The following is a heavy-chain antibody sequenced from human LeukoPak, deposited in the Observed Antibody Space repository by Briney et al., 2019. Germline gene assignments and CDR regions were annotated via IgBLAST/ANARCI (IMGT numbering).Heavy chain of an antibody. CDR1: GGSFSGYY. CDR2: INHSGST. J-gene: IGHJ4*02. Sequence: PSETLSLTCAVYGGSFSGYYWSWIRQPPGKGLEWIGEINHSGSTNYNPSLKSRVTISVDTSKNQFSLKLSSMTAADTAVYYCARYCSSTSCRRDYWGQGTLVTVSS. CDR3: ARYCSSTSCRRDY. V-gene: IGHV4-34*01. D-gene: IGHD2-2*01.